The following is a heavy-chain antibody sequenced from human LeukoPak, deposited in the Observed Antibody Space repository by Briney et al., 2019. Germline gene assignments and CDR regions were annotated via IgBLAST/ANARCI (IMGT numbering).Heavy chain of an antibody. D-gene: IGHD2-2*03. J-gene: IGHJ4*02. CDR2: VNREGTTT. CDR1: GFTFNTYW. V-gene: IGHV3-74*03. Sequence: AGSLRLSCAASGFTFNTYWMHWVRQAPGKGLVWVARVNREGTTTAYADSVKGRFIISRDNSKNTLYLQMNNLRAEDTAVYYCARDSDWILFDYWGQGTPVTVSS. CDR3: ARDSDWILFDY.